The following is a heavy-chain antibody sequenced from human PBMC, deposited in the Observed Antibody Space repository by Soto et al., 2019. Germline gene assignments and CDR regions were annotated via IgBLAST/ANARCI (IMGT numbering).Heavy chain of an antibody. D-gene: IGHD7-27*01. CDR2: NTNSGGSA. Sequence: EVQLLESGGGLVQPGGSLRLSCAASGFTFSSYAMTWVRQASGEGLEWVSSNTNSGGSAFYADSVKGRFTISRDNSKNTLYLQINSLIVEDTAIYYCAKGGLGQVTGVDYWGQGTLVTVSS. V-gene: IGHV3-23*01. CDR3: AKGGLGQVTGVDY. J-gene: IGHJ4*02. CDR1: GFTFSSYA.